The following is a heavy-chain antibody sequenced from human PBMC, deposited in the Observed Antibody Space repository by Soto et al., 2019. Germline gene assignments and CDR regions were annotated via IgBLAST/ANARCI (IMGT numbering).Heavy chain of an antibody. Sequence: SGPTRVNTTQTLTQTGTFSGFSVSTGGEGVAWIRQPPGKALEWLALIYWDDEKSYSTSLKSRLTISKDTSKSQVVLTMTNMDPVDTATYYCARHGRGVGARPLDYWGQGPLVTVSS. CDR1: GFSVSTGGEG. CDR2: IYWDDEK. V-gene: IGHV2-5*02. J-gene: IGHJ4*02. D-gene: IGHD1-26*01. CDR3: ARHGRGVGARPLDY.